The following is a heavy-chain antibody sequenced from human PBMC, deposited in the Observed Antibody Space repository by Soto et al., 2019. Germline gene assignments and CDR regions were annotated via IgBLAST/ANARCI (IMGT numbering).Heavy chain of an antibody. V-gene: IGHV3-23*01. Sequence: EVQLLESGGGLVQPGGSLRLSCAASGFTFTSYAMSWVRQAPGKGLEWVSGISGSGGSTYYTDSVKGRFATSSDSSKNRVYLQMDSLRVEDTAVYYCARGKYDSGSYSAPLDYWGQGTLVTASS. CDR2: ISGSGGST. CDR3: ARGKYDSGSYSAPLDY. D-gene: IGHD3-10*01. CDR1: GFTFTSYA. J-gene: IGHJ4*02.